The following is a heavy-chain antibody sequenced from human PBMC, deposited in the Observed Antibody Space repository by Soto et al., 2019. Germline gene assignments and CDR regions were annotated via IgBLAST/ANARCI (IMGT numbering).Heavy chain of an antibody. CDR3: AILPWADYGDIFSP. CDR1: GGSISRYY. D-gene: IGHD4-17*01. V-gene: IGHV4-59*01. CDR2: MYNTGST. Sequence: SETLSLTCTVSGGSISRYYWSWIRQPPGKGLEWIGYMYNTGSTVYNPPFKSRVTISVDTSKNQFSLKLSSVTAADTAVYYCAILPWADYGDIFSPWGQGTPDIVSS. J-gene: IGHJ5*02.